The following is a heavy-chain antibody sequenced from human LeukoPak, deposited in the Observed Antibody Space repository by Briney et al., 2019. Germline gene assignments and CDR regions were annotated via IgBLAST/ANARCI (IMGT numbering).Heavy chain of an antibody. Sequence: GGSLRLSCAASGFTFDDYAMHWVRQAPGKGLEWISGISWDSGSIDYADSVKGRFTISRDNAKNSLYLQMNSLRAEDTALYYCAKASPVYYDSSGYSGSGFDYWGQGTLVTVS. D-gene: IGHD3-22*01. V-gene: IGHV3-9*01. J-gene: IGHJ4*02. CDR2: ISWDSGSI. CDR3: AKASPVYYDSSGYSGSGFDY. CDR1: GFTFDDYA.